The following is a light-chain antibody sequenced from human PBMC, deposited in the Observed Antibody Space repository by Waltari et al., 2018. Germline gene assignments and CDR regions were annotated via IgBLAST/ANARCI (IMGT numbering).Light chain of an antibody. CDR3: QQTYSVLYT. CDR2: GSS. J-gene: IGKJ2*01. V-gene: IGKV1-39*01. CDR1: QSVSNY. Sequence: DIQMTQSPTSLSASVGDSITITCRASQSVSNYLFWYKQKPGKPPKRLSFGSSSLQSAVPSRFRGSGSGTDFTLTISSLQPEDCATYYCQQTYSVLYTFGQGTKLQI.